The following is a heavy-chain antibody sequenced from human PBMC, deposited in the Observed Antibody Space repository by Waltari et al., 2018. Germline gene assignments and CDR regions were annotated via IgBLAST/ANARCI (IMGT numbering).Heavy chain of an antibody. V-gene: IGHV3-11*01. CDR1: GFMFSESY. CDR3: AREGGSSSWLFDY. Sequence: QVQLVESGGGLVKPGGSLRLSCAASGFMFSESYMSWIRQAPGKGLEWVSSISFLDNTKSYADSVKGRFSISRDNTNNSLFLQMNSLRGEDTAVYYCAREGGSSSWLFDYWGQGTLVTVSS. CDR2: ISFLDNTK. D-gene: IGHD6-13*01. J-gene: IGHJ4*02.